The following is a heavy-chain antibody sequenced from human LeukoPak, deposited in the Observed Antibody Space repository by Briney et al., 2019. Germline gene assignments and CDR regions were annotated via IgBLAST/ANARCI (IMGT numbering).Heavy chain of an antibody. CDR1: GDSTSSGSYY. J-gene: IGHJ3*02. D-gene: IGHD2-8*01. V-gene: IGHV4-61*02. Sequence: SQTLSLTCTVSGDSTSSGSYYWSWSRQPAGKGLEWIVRIYSSGSTNYNPSLKSRVTISSDTSKNQFSLKLSSVTGADTAVYYCAGTAANGGAFDIWGQGTMVTVSS. CDR2: IYSSGST. CDR3: AGTAANGGAFDI.